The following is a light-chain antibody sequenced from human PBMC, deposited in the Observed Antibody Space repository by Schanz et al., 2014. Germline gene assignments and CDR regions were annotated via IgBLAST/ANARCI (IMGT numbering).Light chain of an antibody. J-gene: IGLJ3*02. CDR2: DVS. CDR3: SSYTSSSTLRGV. V-gene: IGLV2-14*03. Sequence: QSALTQPASVSGSPGQSITISCTGTSSDIGAYSYVSWYQQHPGKAPKLMIYDVSKRPSGVPDRFSGSKSGNTASLTISGLQAEDEADYYCSSYTSSSTLRGVFGGGTKLTVL. CDR1: SSDIGAYSY.